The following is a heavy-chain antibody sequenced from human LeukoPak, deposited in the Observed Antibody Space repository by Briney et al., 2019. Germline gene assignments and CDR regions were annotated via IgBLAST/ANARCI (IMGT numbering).Heavy chain of an antibody. CDR2: INPNSGGT. V-gene: IGHV1-2*02. Sequence: ASVKVSCKASGSTFTGYYMHWVRQAPGQGLEWMGWINPNSGGTNYAQKFQGRVTMTRDTSISTAYMELSRLRSDDTAVYYCTRPYYDFWSGYADNWFDPWGQGTLVTVSS. CDR3: TRPYYDFWSGYADNWFDP. CDR1: GSTFTGYY. J-gene: IGHJ5*02. D-gene: IGHD3-3*01.